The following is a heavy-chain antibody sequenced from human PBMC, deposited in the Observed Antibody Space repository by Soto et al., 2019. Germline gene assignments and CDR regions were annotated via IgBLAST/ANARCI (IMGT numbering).Heavy chain of an antibody. V-gene: IGHV3-30-3*01. CDR3: ATGVGAGGGVGTPGH. Sequence: QVQLVESGGGVVQPGGSLRLSCAASGYTFSDHAMHWFRQSPGKGLEWVTVISADGTREFYAESVKGRFIISRDNLKNTLSLQVNTVRDEDTAFYYCATGVGAGGGVGTPGHWGQGTLVTVSS. D-gene: IGHD6-13*01. J-gene: IGHJ4*01. CDR2: ISADGTRE. CDR1: GYTFSDHA.